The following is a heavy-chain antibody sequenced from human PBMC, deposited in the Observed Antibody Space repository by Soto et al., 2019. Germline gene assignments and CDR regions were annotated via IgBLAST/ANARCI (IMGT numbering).Heavy chain of an antibody. D-gene: IGHD2-15*01. CDR2: IWYDGSNK. CDR3: AREGYGGKGKYYYYGMDV. Sequence: QPGGSVRLSCAASGFTFSSYGMHWVRQAPGKGLEWVAVIWYDGSNKYYADSVKGRFTISRDNSKNTLYLQMNSLRAEDTAVYYCAREGYGGKGKYYYYGMDVWGQGTTVTVSS. V-gene: IGHV3-33*01. J-gene: IGHJ6*02. CDR1: GFTFSSYG.